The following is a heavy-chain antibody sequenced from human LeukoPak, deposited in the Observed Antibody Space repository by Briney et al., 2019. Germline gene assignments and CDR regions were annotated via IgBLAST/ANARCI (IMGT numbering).Heavy chain of an antibody. CDR3: ASELEGATSFGY. Sequence: SETLSLTCTVSGGSISSYYWSWIRQPPGKGLEWIGYIYHSGSTNSNPSLQSRVTISVDTSKNQFSLKLSSVTAADTAVYYCASELEGATSFGYWGQGTLVTVSS. V-gene: IGHV4-59*01. J-gene: IGHJ4*02. CDR1: GGSISSYY. D-gene: IGHD1-26*01. CDR2: IYHSGST.